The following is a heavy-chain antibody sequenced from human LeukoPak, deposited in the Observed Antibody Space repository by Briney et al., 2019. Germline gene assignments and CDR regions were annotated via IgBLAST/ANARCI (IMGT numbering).Heavy chain of an antibody. CDR3: ASYSSGWYSDAFDI. J-gene: IGHJ3*02. CDR1: GGSISSGGYY. CDR2: INHSGST. Sequence: SETLSLTCTVSGGSISSGGYYWSWIRQPPGKGLEWIGEINHSGSTNYNPSLKSRVTISVDTSKNQFSLKLSSVTAADTAVYYCASYSSGWYSDAFDIWGQGTMVTVSS. V-gene: IGHV4-39*07. D-gene: IGHD6-19*01.